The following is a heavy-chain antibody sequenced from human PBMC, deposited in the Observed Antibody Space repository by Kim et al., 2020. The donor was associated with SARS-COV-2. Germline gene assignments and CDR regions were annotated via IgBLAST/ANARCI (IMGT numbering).Heavy chain of an antibody. CDR2: IYPGDSDT. D-gene: IGHD3-16*01. CDR3: SRRLGVPGNYYYYGMDV. V-gene: IGHV5-51*01. J-gene: IGHJ6*02. Sequence: GESLKISCKGSGYSFTSYWIGWVRQMPGKGLEWMGIIYPGDSDTRYSPSFQGQVTISADKSISTAYLQCSSLKASDTAMYYCSRRLGVPGNYYYYGMDVWGQGTTVTVSS. CDR1: GYSFTSYW.